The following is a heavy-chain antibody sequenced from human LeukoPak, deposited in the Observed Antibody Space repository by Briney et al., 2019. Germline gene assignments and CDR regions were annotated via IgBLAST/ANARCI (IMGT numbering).Heavy chain of an antibody. D-gene: IGHD2-15*01. V-gene: IGHV1-2*04. CDR2: INLYSGGA. Sequence: GASVKVSCKASGYTFTDYYMHWVRQAPGQGLEWMGCINLYSGGAHYAQKFQDWLSMTRDTSINTAYMELSSLRSDDTAVYYCARGRYPLYCSGGSCPAGEFDPWGQGTLVTVSS. CDR1: GYTFTDYY. CDR3: ARGRYPLYCSGGSCPAGEFDP. J-gene: IGHJ5*02.